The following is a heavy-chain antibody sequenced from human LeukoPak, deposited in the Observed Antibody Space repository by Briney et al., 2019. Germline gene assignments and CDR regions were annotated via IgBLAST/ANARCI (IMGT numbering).Heavy chain of an antibody. CDR2: ISSSSSYI. Sequence: RGSLRLSCAASGFTFSSYSMNWVRQAPGKGLEWVSSISSSSSYISYADPVKGRFTISRDNAKNSLYLQMNSLRAEDTAVYYCARDVRGSYLDYWGQGTLVTVSS. J-gene: IGHJ4*02. D-gene: IGHD1-26*01. CDR3: ARDVRGSYLDY. CDR1: GFTFSSYS. V-gene: IGHV3-21*01.